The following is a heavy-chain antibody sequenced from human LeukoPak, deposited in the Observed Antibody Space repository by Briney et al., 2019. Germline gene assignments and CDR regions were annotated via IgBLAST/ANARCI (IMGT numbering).Heavy chain of an antibody. CDR2: IIPILGIA. CDR1: GGTFSSYA. V-gene: IGHV1-69*04. Sequence: VASVKVSCKASGGTFSSYAISWVRQAPGQGLEWMGRIIPILGIANYAQKFQGRVTITADKSTSTAYMELSSLRSEDTAVYYCARQDDYGGNSELPDYWGQGTLVTVYS. J-gene: IGHJ4*02. D-gene: IGHD4-23*01. CDR3: ARQDDYGGNSELPDY.